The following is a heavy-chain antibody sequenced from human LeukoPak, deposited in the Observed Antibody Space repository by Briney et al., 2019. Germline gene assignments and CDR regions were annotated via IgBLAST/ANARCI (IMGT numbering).Heavy chain of an antibody. D-gene: IGHD3-16*01. V-gene: IGHV4-31*03. CDR3: ARGFGATWYYFDY. J-gene: IGHJ4*02. CDR1: GGSISSGGYY. Sequence: SETLSLTCTVSGGSISSGGYYWSWIRQHPGKGLEWIGYIYYSGTTYYNPALKSRVTISVDTSKNQFSLKLASVTAADTAVYYCARGFGATWYYFDYWGQGTLVTVSS. CDR2: IYYSGTT.